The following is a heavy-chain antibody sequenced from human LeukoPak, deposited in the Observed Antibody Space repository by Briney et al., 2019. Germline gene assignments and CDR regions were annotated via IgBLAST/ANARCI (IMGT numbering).Heavy chain of an antibody. J-gene: IGHJ6*03. CDR2: ISSSGSTI. V-gene: IGHV3-48*03. CDR3: ARGPYSSGIGWEHYYYYMDV. CDR1: GFTFSSYE. Sequence: GGSLRLSCAASGFTFSSYEMNWVRQAPGKGLEWVSYISSSGSTIYYADSVKGRFTISRDNAKNSLYLQMNSLRAEDTAVYYCARGPYSSGIGWEHYYYYMDVWGKGTTVTVSS. D-gene: IGHD6-19*01.